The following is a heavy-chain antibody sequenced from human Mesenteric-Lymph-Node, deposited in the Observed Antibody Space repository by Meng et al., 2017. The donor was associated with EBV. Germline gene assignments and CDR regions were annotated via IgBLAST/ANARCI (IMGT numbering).Heavy chain of an antibody. J-gene: IGHJ4*02. CDR2: INTYNFNT. V-gene: IGHV1-18*01. Sequence: QVQLEQSGDEVKKPGGSVKVSCRASGYTFITFGIAWVRQAPGQGLEWMGWINTYNFNTIYAQNLQGRVTLTTDTSTNTAYMELRSLRSDDTAVYYCARGATDFDYWGQGSLVTV. CDR1: GYTFITFG. D-gene: IGHD5-12*01. CDR3: ARGATDFDY.